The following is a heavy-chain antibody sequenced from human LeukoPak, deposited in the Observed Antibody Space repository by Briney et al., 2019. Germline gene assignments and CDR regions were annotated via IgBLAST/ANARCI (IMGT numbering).Heavy chain of an antibody. CDR1: GFTFSSYA. CDR3: AKDYSGIRSPIVGVPAAHGDV. D-gene: IGHD2-2*01. Sequence: GGSLRLSCAASGFTFSSYAMSWVRQAPGKGLEWVSAISGSGGSTYYADSVKGRFTISRDNSKNTLYLQMNSLRAEGTAVYYCAKDYSGIRSPIVGVPAAHGDVWGQGTTVTVSS. CDR2: ISGSGGST. J-gene: IGHJ6*01. V-gene: IGHV3-23*01.